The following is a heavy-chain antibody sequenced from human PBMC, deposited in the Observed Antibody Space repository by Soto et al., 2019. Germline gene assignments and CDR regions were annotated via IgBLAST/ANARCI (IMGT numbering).Heavy chain of an antibody. CDR3: AKDAVYDDGVWLPDY. V-gene: IGHV3-23*01. J-gene: IGHJ4*02. Sequence: GGSLRLSCVASGFTVSTRAMMWVRQAPGKGLEWVSGIVGSGDAFHADSVKGRFTISKDNSKNTLYLQMNGLRAEDTAVYFCAKDAVYDDGVWLPDYWGQGTLVTVSS. CDR2: IVGSGDA. D-gene: IGHD4-17*01. CDR1: GFTVSTRA.